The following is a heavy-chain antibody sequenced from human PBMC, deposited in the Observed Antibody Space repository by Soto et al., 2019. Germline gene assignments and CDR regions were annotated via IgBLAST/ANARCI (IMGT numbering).Heavy chain of an antibody. CDR3: TRALLKSLDY. CDR1: GASISTSYW. CDR2: IHYSGTT. V-gene: IGHV4-4*02. Sequence: SETLSLTCTVSGASISTSYWWSWVRQSPEKGLEWIGEIHYSGTTNYNPSLMSRVTISLDKSKNQFSLNLNSLTAADTAMYYCTRALLKSLDYWGQGTLVTVSS. D-gene: IGHD3-9*01. J-gene: IGHJ4*02.